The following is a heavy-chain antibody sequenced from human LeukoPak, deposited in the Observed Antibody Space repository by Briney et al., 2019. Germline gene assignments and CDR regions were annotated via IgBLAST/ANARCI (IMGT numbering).Heavy chain of an antibody. CDR2: ISGSGGST. D-gene: IGHD6-13*01. CDR1: GFTFSSYA. J-gene: IGHJ4*02. CDR3: AKDRFVVAAASTFWNY. Sequence: GGSLRLSCAASGFTFSSYAMSWVRQAPGKGLEWVSAISGSGGSTYYADSVKGRFAISRDDSKNTLYLQMNSLRAEDTAVYYCAKDRFVVAAASTFWNYWGQGTLVTVSS. V-gene: IGHV3-23*01.